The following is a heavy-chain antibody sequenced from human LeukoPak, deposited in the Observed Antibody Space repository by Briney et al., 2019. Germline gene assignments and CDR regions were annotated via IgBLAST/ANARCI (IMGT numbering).Heavy chain of an antibody. Sequence: SQTLSLTCAVYGGSFSGYYWSWIRQPPGKGLEWIGEINHSGSTNYNPSLKSRVTISVDTSKNQFSLKLSSVTAADTAVYYCARGATRGYCSSTSCYRSYYFDYWGQGTLVTVSS. CDR2: INHSGST. CDR3: ARGATRGYCSSTSCYRSYYFDY. CDR1: GGSFSGYY. J-gene: IGHJ4*02. D-gene: IGHD2-2*02. V-gene: IGHV4-34*01.